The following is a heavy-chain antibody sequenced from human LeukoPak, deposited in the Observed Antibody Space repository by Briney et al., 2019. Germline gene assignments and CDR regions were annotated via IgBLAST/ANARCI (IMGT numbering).Heavy chain of an antibody. CDR1: GFTFSNDW. J-gene: IGHJ3*02. CDR3: ARDTPRSSGSTYFDALDM. CDR2: IKRGGSQI. Sequence: PGGSLRLSCVSSGFTFSNDWMTWVRQAPGKGLEWVANIKRGGSQIHYADSVKGRFTISRDNTRNSLFLQMNRLRVEDTALYYCARDTPRSSGSTYFDALDMWGQGTMVSVSS. D-gene: IGHD1-1*01. V-gene: IGHV3-7*01.